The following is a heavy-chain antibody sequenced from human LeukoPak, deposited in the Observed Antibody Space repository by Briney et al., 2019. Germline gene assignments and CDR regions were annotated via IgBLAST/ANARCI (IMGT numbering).Heavy chain of an antibody. V-gene: IGHV1-2*02. J-gene: IGHJ5*02. D-gene: IGHD1-26*01. Sequence: ASVKVSCKASGYTFTAYYIHWVRQAPGQGLEWLGWINPNSGGTNYAQKFQGRVTMTRDTSISTAYMELSRLRSDDTAVYYCARDVSGGSYLGNWFDPWGQGTLVTVSS. CDR2: INPNSGGT. CDR1: GYTFTAYY. CDR3: ARDVSGGSYLGNWFDP.